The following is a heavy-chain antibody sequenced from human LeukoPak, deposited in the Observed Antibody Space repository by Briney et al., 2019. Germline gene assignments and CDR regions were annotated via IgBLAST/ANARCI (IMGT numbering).Heavy chain of an antibody. D-gene: IGHD5-12*01. CDR1: GGSISSYY. CDR2: IYYSGST. J-gene: IGHJ6*03. V-gene: IGHV4-39*01. Sequence: PSETLSLTCTVSGGSISSYYWSWIRQPPGKGLEWIGSIYYSGSTYYNPSLKSRVTISVDTSKNQFSLKLSSVTAADTAVYYCARVDIVAIGYYYMDVWGKGTTVTVSS. CDR3: ARVDIVAIGYYYMDV.